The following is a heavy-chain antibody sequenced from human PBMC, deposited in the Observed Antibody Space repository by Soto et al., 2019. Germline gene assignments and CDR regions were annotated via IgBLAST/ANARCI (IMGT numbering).Heavy chain of an antibody. CDR2: ISAYNGNT. V-gene: IGHV1-18*01. Sequence: ASVKVSCKSSGYTYTSCAISWLRQAPGQGLEWMGWISAYNGNTNYAQKLQGRVTMTTDTSTSTAYMELRSLRSDDTAVYFCKRAVETAIRTRGQGNLLPISS. D-gene: IGHD2-21*02. J-gene: IGHJ1*01. CDR1: GYTYTSCA. CDR3: KRAVETAIRT.